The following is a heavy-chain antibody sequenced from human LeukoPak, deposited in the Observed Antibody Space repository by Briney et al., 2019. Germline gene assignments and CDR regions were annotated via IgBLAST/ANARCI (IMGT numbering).Heavy chain of an antibody. J-gene: IGHJ3*02. CDR1: GLTVSSSY. CDR3: ARNILFAFDI. V-gene: IGHV3-53*01. Sequence: GGSLRLSCAASGLTVSSSYMSWVRRAPGKGLEWVSIIYNDGSTYYADSMKGRFTISRDNSKNTLYLQVNSLRAEDTAMYYCARNILFAFDIWGQGTMVTVSP. CDR2: IYNDGST.